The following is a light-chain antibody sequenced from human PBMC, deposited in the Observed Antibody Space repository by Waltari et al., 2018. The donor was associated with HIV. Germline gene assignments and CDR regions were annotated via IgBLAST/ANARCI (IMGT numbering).Light chain of an antibody. CDR1: QLGNKY. CDR2: ENN. J-gene: IGLJ2*01. Sequence: SYELTQPPSVSVSPGQTASITCSGDQLGNKYACWYQQRPAQSPVLVIYENNKRPSGIPARFSGSNSGNAATLTISGTQAMDEADYYCQTWDTSTAVFGGGTKLTVL. CDR3: QTWDTSTAV. V-gene: IGLV3-1*01.